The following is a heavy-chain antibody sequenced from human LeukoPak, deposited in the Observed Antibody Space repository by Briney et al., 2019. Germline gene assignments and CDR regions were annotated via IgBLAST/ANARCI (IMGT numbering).Heavy chain of an antibody. Sequence: SLRLSCSASGFIFDDYAMQWVRQGPGRGLEWVSGISWDGARAGYADSVRGRFTISRDNTKNSLYLQMHSLKTEDTALYYCARGQGGSGTYYNNWFDLWGRGTLVTVSA. CDR3: ARGQGGSGTYYNNWFDL. D-gene: IGHD3-10*01. CDR2: ISWDGARA. J-gene: IGHJ5*02. CDR1: GFIFDDYA. V-gene: IGHV3-9*01.